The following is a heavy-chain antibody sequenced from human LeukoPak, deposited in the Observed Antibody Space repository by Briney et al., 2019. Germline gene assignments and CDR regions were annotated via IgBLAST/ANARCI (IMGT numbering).Heavy chain of an antibody. V-gene: IGHV1-18*01. J-gene: IGHJ6*02. CDR2: ISAHNGNT. CDR1: VYTFTSYG. Sequence: GASLKVSCKASVYTFTSYGISCVRQAPGQGRECMGWISAHNGNTNYAQKLQGRVTMTTDTSTSTAYMELRSLRSDDTAVYYCARGSRWFRELSLYGMDVWGQGTTVTVSS. CDR3: ARGSRWFRELSLYGMDV. D-gene: IGHD3-10*01.